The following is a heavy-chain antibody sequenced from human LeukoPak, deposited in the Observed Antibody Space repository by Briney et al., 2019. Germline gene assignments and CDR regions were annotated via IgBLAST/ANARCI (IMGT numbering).Heavy chain of an antibody. J-gene: IGHJ4*02. CDR2: IYYSGST. CDR3: ARQNDLRGNDY. D-gene: IGHD1-1*01. CDR1: GESLSGYY. V-gene: IGHV4-39*01. Sequence: SETLSLTCEVYGESLSGYYWSWIRQSPGKGLEWIGSIYYSGSTYYNPSLKSRVTISVDTSKNQFSLKLSSVTAADTAVYYCARQNDLRGNDYWGQGTLVTVSS.